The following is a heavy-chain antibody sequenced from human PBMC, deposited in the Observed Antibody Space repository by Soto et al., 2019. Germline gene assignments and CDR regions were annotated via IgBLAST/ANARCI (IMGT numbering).Heavy chain of an antibody. CDR2: SSSGSNYI. CDR1: GFTFSSYT. Sequence: EVQLVESGGGLVKPGGSLRLSCAASGFTFSSYTMNWVRQTPGKGLEWVSSSSSGSNYIYYADSVKGRFTISRDNAKNSLYLQMSSLRAEDTAVYYCASGYHSSGFDYWGQGTLVTVSS. D-gene: IGHD3-22*01. CDR3: ASGYHSSGFDY. J-gene: IGHJ4*02. V-gene: IGHV3-21*01.